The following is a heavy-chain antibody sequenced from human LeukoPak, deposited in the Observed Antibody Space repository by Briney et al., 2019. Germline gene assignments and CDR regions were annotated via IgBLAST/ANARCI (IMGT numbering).Heavy chain of an antibody. J-gene: IGHJ4*02. CDR3: AIVTTADGY. CDR1: GYTFMSHG. Sequence: ASVKVSCKAYGYTFMSHGISWVRQAPGQGLEWMGWISGSSSNTNYAQRLQGRVTMTRDTSITTAYMELSRLTSDDTAMYYCAIVTTADGYWGQGTPLTVSS. V-gene: IGHV1-18*01. D-gene: IGHD4-17*01. CDR2: ISGSSSNT.